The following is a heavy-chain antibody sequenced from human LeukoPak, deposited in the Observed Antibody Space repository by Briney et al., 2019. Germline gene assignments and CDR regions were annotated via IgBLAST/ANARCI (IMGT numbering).Heavy chain of an antibody. V-gene: IGHV3-30*02. D-gene: IGHD6-6*01. CDR2: IRYDGSNK. J-gene: IGHJ4*02. Sequence: GGSLRLSCAASGFIFSSYGKQWVRQAPGKGLEWVAFIRYDGSNKYYADSVKGRFTISRDNSKNTLYLQMNSLRAEDTAVYYCAKDTLSSSCDYWGQGTLVTVSS. CDR3: AKDTLSSSCDY. CDR1: GFIFSSYG.